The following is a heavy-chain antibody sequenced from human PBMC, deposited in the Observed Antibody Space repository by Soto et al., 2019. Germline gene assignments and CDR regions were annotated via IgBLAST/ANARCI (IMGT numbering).Heavy chain of an antibody. V-gene: IGHV5-51*01. J-gene: IGHJ6*02. CDR3: ARQQQRGNYYYYYGMDV. CDR1: GYSFTSYW. D-gene: IGHD6-25*01. Sequence: LGESPKVSCKGSGYSFTSYWIGWVRQMPGKGLEWMGIIYPGDSDTRYSPSFQGQVTISADKSISTAYLQWSSLKASDTAMYYCARQQQRGNYYYYYGMDVWGQGTTVTSP. CDR2: IYPGDSDT.